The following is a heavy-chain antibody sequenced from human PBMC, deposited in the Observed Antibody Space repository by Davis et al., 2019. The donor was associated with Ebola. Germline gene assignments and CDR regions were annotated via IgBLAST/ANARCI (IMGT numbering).Heavy chain of an antibody. Sequence: ASVKVSCKASGYTFTSYGISWVRQAPGQGLEWMGWINAGNGNTKYSQKFQGRVTITRDTSASTAYMELRSLRSDDTAVYYCARVTYYDSFDPWGQGTLVTVSS. V-gene: IGHV1-18*01. D-gene: IGHD3-3*01. J-gene: IGHJ5*02. CDR3: ARVTYYDSFDP. CDR1: GYTFTSYG. CDR2: INAGNGNT.